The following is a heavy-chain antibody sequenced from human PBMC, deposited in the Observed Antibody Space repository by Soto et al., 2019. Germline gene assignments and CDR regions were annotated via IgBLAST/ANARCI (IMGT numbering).Heavy chain of an antibody. CDR1: GGSISSGGYY. D-gene: IGHD3-16*01. CDR2: IYYSGST. Sequence: SETLSLTCTVSGGSISSGGYYWSWIRQHPGKGLEWIGYIYYSGSTYYNPSLKSRVTISVDTSKNQFSLKLSSVTAADTAVYYCARDPLGGNPYSDYWGQGTLVTVSS. V-gene: IGHV4-31*03. CDR3: ARDPLGGNPYSDY. J-gene: IGHJ4*02.